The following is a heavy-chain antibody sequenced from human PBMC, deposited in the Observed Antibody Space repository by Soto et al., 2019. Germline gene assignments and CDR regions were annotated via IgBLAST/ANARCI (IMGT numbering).Heavy chain of an antibody. Sequence: ASVKVSCKASGHSFTSNGISWVRQAPGQGLEWMGWISVFNGNTNYAPKLQGRVTMTTDTSTNTAYMELRSLRADDTALYYCARRRDFGMDVWGQGTTVTVSS. D-gene: IGHD3-3*01. CDR1: GHSFTSNG. V-gene: IGHV1-18*04. CDR3: ARRRDFGMDV. CDR2: ISVFNGNT. J-gene: IGHJ6*02.